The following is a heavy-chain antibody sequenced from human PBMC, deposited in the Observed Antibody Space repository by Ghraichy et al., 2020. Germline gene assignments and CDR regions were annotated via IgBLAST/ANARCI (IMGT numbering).Heavy chain of an antibody. D-gene: IGHD1-26*01. Sequence: SETLSLTCAVYGGSFSHYYWSWIRQPPGNGLEWIGEINPIGSPTYNPSLKSRVTISVDTSKNQFSLKLTSVTAADTPVYYCARAKHTGKYYYYYGMDVWGQGTTVTVAS. CDR2: INPIGSP. CDR3: ARAKHTGKYYYYYGMDV. CDR1: GGSFSHYY. V-gene: IGHV4-34*01. J-gene: IGHJ6*01.